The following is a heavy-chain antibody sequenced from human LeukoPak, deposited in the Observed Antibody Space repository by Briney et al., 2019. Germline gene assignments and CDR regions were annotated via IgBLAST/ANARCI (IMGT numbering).Heavy chain of an antibody. CDR2: IYSGGST. D-gene: IGHD6-13*01. CDR3: ACHHQIAAAEDY. Sequence: GGSLRLSCAASGFTVSSNYMSWVRQAPGKGLEWVSVIYSGGSTYYADSVKGRFTISRDNSKNTLYLQMNSLRAEDTAVYYCACHHQIAAAEDYWGQGTLVTVSS. J-gene: IGHJ4*02. CDR1: GFTVSSNY. V-gene: IGHV3-53*01.